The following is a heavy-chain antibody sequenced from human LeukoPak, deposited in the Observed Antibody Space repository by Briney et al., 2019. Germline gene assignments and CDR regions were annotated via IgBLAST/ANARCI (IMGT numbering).Heavy chain of an antibody. CDR1: GFNFNYYA. D-gene: IGHD6-19*01. J-gene: IGHJ4*02. CDR2: LNSNGGST. V-gene: IGHV3-64*01. Sequence: GGSLRLSCVASGFNFNYYAMHWVRQAPGKGLEYISALNSNGGSTYYANSVKGRFTISRDNSKNTLYLQMGSLRPEDMAVYYCARVGTSGRYNDYWGQGTLVTVSP. CDR3: ARVGTSGRYNDY.